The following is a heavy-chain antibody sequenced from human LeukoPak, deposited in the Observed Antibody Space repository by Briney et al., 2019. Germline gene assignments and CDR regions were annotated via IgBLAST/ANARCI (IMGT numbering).Heavy chain of an antibody. CDR1: GGSFSGYY. D-gene: IGHD2-2*01. CDR3: ARQGYCSSTSCPDV. Sequence: SETLSLICAVYGGSFSGYYWSWIRQPPGKGLEWIGEINHSGSTNYNPSLKSRVTISVDTSKNQFSLKLSSVTAADTAVYYCARQGYCSSTSCPDVWGKGTTVTISS. V-gene: IGHV4-34*01. J-gene: IGHJ6*04. CDR2: INHSGST.